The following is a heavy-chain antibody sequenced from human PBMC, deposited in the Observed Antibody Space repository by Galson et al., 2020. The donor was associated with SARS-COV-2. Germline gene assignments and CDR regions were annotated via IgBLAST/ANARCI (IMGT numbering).Heavy chain of an antibody. CDR1: GGSFSGYY. CDR3: ARAKTDSIRLRGVIITIPYFDY. Sequence: SETLSLTCAVYGGSFSGYYWSWIRQPPGKGLEWIGEINHSGSTNYNPSLKSRVTISVDTSKNQFSLKLSSVTAADTAVYYCARAKTDSIRLRGVIITIPYFDYWGQGTLVTVSS. D-gene: IGHD3-10*01. V-gene: IGHV4-34*01. CDR2: INHSGST. J-gene: IGHJ4*02.